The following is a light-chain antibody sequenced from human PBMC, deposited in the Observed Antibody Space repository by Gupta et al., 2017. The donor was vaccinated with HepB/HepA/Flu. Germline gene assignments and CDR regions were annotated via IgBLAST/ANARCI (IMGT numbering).Light chain of an antibody. CDR1: QDIRNY. CDR2: DAS. V-gene: IGKV1-33*01. J-gene: IGKJ3*01. CDR3: QQFDDVPFT. Sequence: DIQMTQSPSSLSASIGDRVTITCQASQDIRNYLNWYQQKPGKAPKLLIYDASNLETGVPSRFSGSGSGTQFTLTISSLQPEDFATYYCQQFDDVPFTFGPGTKVDFK.